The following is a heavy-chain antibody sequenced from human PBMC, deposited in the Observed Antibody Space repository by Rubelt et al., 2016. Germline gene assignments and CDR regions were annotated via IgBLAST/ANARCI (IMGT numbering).Heavy chain of an antibody. CDR2: MRSSGASI. Sequence: VQLVESGGGVVQPGGSLRLSCAASGFTFSSYGMHWVRQAPGKGLEWISYMRSSGASIYFADSVNGRFTISRDNAKTSVYLQRNSLRVEDTAVYYCARSYGVYDKLFDFWGQGTLVTVSS. V-gene: IGHV3-48*01. CDR1: GFTFSSYG. CDR3: ARSYGVYDKLFDF. J-gene: IGHJ4*02. D-gene: IGHD5/OR15-5a*01.